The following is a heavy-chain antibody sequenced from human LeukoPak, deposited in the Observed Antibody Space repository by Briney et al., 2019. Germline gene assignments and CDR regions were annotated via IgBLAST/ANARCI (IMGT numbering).Heavy chain of an antibody. Sequence: GGSLRLSCEGSGFTFSDHWMHWVRQTPGEGLVWVSRINRDGNNKNYADSVKGRFTISRDNAKNILYLQMNSLRAEDTAVYHCATGHYYDSSGYYPLPDAFDIWGQGTMVTVSS. J-gene: IGHJ3*02. CDR3: ATGHYYDSSGYYPLPDAFDI. CDR1: GFTFSDHW. D-gene: IGHD3-22*01. V-gene: IGHV3-74*01. CDR2: INRDGNNK.